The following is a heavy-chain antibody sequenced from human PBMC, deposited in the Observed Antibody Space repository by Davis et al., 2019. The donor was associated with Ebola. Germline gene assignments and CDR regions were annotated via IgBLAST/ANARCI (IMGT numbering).Heavy chain of an antibody. CDR3: VRDPHYDILTAYSPAWFDP. D-gene: IGHD3-9*01. CDR1: GFTFSSYA. V-gene: IGHV3-30-3*01. J-gene: IGHJ5*02. Sequence: GESLKISCAASGFTFSSYAMHWVRQAPGKGLEWVALISYDGSYKYYADSVKGRFTISRDNSKNTLYLQMNSLGVEDTAVYYCVRDPHYDILTAYSPAWFDPWGLGTLVTVSS. CDR2: ISYDGSYK.